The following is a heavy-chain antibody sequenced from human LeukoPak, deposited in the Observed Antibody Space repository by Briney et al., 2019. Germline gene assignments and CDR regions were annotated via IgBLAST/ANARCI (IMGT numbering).Heavy chain of an antibody. Sequence: SETLSLTCTVSGGSISSYYWSWIRQPPGKGLEWIGYIYYSGSTNYNPSLKSRVTISVDTSKNQFSLKLSSVTAAGTAVYYCARGSSSWVPHYYYYYGMDVWGQGTTVTVSS. CDR3: ARGSSSWVPHYYYYYGMDV. V-gene: IGHV4-59*01. D-gene: IGHD6-13*01. CDR1: GGSISSYY. J-gene: IGHJ6*02. CDR2: IYYSGST.